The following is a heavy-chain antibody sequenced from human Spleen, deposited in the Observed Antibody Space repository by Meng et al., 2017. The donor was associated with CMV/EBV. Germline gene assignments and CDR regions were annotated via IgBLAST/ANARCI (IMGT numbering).Heavy chain of an antibody. CDR2: IYTSGST. CDR3: ARESIRVAGSYWYFDL. V-gene: IGHV4-61*02. J-gene: IGHJ2*01. D-gene: IGHD6-19*01. CDR1: GGSISSGDYY. Sequence: QVQLQESGPGLVKPSQTLSLTCTVSGGSISSGDYYWSWIRQPPGKGLEWIGRIYTSGSTNYNPSLKSRVTMSVDTSKNQFSLKLSSVTAADTAVYYCARESIRVAGSYWYFDLWGRGTLVTVSS.